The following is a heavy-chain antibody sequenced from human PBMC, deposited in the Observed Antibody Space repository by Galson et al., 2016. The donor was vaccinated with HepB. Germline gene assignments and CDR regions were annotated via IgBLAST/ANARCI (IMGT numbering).Heavy chain of an antibody. Sequence: SLRLSCAASGFTFSSYAMHWVRQAPGKGLEWVAVISYDGSNKYYADSVEGRFTISRDNSKNTLYLQMNSLRAEDTAVYYCARDRRRYFDWFVLWGQGTLVTVSS. V-gene: IGHV3-30-3*01. CDR2: ISYDGSNK. CDR3: ARDRRRYFDWFVL. J-gene: IGHJ4*02. CDR1: GFTFSSYA. D-gene: IGHD3-9*01.